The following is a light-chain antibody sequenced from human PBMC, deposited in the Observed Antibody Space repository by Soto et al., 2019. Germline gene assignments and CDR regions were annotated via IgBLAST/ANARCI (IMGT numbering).Light chain of an antibody. Sequence: EIVMTQSLATLSMSPGERATLSCRASQSISSNLAWYQQKPGQAPRLLIYGASTRATGIPARFSGSGSGTDFTLTISSLQSEDFAIYYCQQYNNWPPLYTFGQGTKLENK. CDR3: QQYNNWPPLYT. CDR1: QSISSN. CDR2: GAS. V-gene: IGKV3-15*01. J-gene: IGKJ2*01.